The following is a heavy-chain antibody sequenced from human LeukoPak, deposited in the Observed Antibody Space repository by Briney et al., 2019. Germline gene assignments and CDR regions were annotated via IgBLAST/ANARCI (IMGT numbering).Heavy chain of an antibody. Sequence: GGSLRLSCAASGFTFSSYAMSWVRQAPGKGLEWVSAISCSGGSTYYADSVKGRFTISRDNSKNTLYLQMNSLRAEDTAVYYCARVFILQFVWLSEYYYYHGMDVWGQGTTVTVSS. CDR2: ISCSGGST. CDR1: GFTFSSYA. V-gene: IGHV3-23*01. D-gene: IGHD3-9*01. CDR3: ARVFILQFVWLSEYYYYHGMDV. J-gene: IGHJ6*02.